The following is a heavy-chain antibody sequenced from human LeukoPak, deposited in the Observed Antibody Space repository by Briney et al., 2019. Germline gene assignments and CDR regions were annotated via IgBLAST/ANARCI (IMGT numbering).Heavy chain of an antibody. D-gene: IGHD2-8*01. CDR3: ARGNGYGMDV. J-gene: IGHJ6*04. Sequence: ASVKVSCKVSGYTLTELSMHWVRQAPGQGLEWMGWINPNSGGTNYAQKFQGRVTMTRDTSISTAYMELSSLRSEDTAVYYCARGNGYGMDVWGKGTTVTVSS. V-gene: IGHV1-2*02. CDR2: INPNSGGT. CDR1: GYTLTELS.